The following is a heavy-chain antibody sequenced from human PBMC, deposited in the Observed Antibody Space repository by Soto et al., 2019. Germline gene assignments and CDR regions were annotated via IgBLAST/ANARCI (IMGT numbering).Heavy chain of an antibody. Sequence: VQLLESGGGLVQPGRSLRLSCAASGFTFSNYAMSWVRQAPGQGLDWVSAISGSGGTTYYADSVKGRFTISRDNSKNKLFLQMNSLRAEDAAVYYCAKFFVETGSNSGWPWSFHYWGQGTLVTVSS. D-gene: IGHD6-25*01. J-gene: IGHJ4*02. CDR2: ISGSGGTT. V-gene: IGHV3-23*01. CDR3: AKFFVETGSNSGWPWSFHY. CDR1: GFTFSNYA.